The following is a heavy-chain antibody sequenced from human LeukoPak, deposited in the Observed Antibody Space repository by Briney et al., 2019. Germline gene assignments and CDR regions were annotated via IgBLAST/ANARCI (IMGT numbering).Heavy chain of an antibody. CDR1: GYTFTGYY. CDR2: INPNSGGT. J-gene: IGHJ6*03. Sequence: ASVKVSCKASGYTFTGYYMHWVRQAPGQGLEWMGWINPNSGGTKYAQKFQGRVTMTRDTSISSAYMELSRLRSDDTAVYYCARANYYYYYYMDVWGKGTTVTVSS. CDR3: ARANYYYYYYMDV. V-gene: IGHV1-2*02.